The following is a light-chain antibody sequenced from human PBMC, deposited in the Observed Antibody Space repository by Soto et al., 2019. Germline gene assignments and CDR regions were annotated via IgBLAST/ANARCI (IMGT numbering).Light chain of an antibody. CDR2: AAS. Sequence: AIRMTKSPSSLSASTGDRVTITCRASQGISSYLAWYQQKPGKAPKLLIYAASTLQSWVPSRFSGSGSGTDFTLTISCLQSEDFATYYCQQYYSYPPTFGQGNKVEIK. J-gene: IGKJ1*01. CDR3: QQYYSYPPT. CDR1: QGISSY. V-gene: IGKV1-8*01.